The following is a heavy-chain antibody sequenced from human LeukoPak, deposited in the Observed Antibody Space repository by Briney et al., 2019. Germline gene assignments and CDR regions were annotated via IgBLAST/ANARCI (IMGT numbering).Heavy chain of an antibody. CDR2: IYTSGST. D-gene: IGHD6-13*01. CDR1: GGSISSGSYY. J-gene: IGHJ4*02. CDR3: AATNSSRYYYFDY. Sequence: KPSETLSLTFTVSGGSISSGSYYWSWIRQPAGKGLEWIGRIYTSGSTNYNPSLKSRVTISVDTSKNQFSLKLSSVTAADTAVYFCAATNSSRYYYFDYWGQGTLVTVSS. V-gene: IGHV4-61*02.